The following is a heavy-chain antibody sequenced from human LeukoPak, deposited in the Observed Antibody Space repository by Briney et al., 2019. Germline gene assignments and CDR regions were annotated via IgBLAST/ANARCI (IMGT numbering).Heavy chain of an antibody. CDR3: AVGIAARPGGFDF. CDR1: GYSFTGYW. J-gene: IGHJ1*01. D-gene: IGHD6-6*01. CDR2: IYPGDSET. Sequence: GESLKISCKASGYSFTGYWIAWVRQMPGKGLEWMGNIYPGDSETRYSPSFQGQVTISADKSISTAHLQWSSLKASDTAMYYCAVGIAARPGGFDFWGQGTLVTVSS. V-gene: IGHV5-51*01.